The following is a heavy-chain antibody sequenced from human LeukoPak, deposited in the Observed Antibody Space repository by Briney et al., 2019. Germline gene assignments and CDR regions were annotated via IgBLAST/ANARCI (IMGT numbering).Heavy chain of an antibody. Sequence: GGSLRLSCAASGFTFSSNWMHWVRQAPGKGLVWVSRSNEDGSTTNYADSVKGRFTISRDNAKNTLYLQMNSLTAEDTAVYYCVRDLGGRSGHWGQGTLVTVSS. CDR2: SNEDGSTT. CDR1: GFTFSSNW. V-gene: IGHV3-74*01. D-gene: IGHD1-26*01. CDR3: VRDLGGRSGH. J-gene: IGHJ4*02.